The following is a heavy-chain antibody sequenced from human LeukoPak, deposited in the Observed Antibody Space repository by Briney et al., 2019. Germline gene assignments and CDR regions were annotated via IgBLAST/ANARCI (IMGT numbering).Heavy chain of an antibody. V-gene: IGHV3-15*01. CDR3: TTGITMVRGVIHLIDY. CDR1: GFTFGTYW. J-gene: IGHJ4*02. Sequence: PGGSLRLSCAASGFTFGTYWMSWVRQAPGKGLEWVGRIKNKGDGGTTDYAAPVKGRFTMSRDDSRNTLYLQMNSLKTEDTAVYYCTTGITMVRGVIHLIDYWGQGTLVTVSS. CDR2: IKNKGDGGTT. D-gene: IGHD3-10*01.